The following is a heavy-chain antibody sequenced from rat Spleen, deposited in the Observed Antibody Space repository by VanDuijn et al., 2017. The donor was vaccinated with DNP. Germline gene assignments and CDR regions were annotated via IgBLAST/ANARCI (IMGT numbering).Heavy chain of an antibody. CDR3: VRPLYGVYGGFAY. CDR1: GFTFSAYY. J-gene: IGHJ3*01. Sequence: EVQLVESGGGLVQPGRSLKLSCAASGFTFSAYYMAWVRQAPAKGLEWVAYIGSPAYAPYYTDSVKGRFTISRDNAKNTLYLQMNSLRSEDMATYYCVRPLYGVYGGFAYWGQGTLVTVSS. V-gene: IGHV5-22*01. D-gene: IGHD1-11*01. CDR2: IGSPAYAP.